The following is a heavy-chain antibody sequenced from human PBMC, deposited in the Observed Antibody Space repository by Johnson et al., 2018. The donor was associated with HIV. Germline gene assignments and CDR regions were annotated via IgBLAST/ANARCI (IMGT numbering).Heavy chain of an antibody. CDR1: GFTFDDYA. Sequence: VQLVESGGGLVQPGRSLRLSCAASGFTFDDYAMHWVRQVPGKGLEWVSGISWNSGSIGYADSVKGRFTISRDNAKNSLYLQMNSLRAEDTAVYYCASLSSSGAFDIWGQGTMVTVSS. CDR2: ISWNSGSI. V-gene: IGHV3-9*01. J-gene: IGHJ3*02. D-gene: IGHD6-6*01. CDR3: ASLSSSGAFDI.